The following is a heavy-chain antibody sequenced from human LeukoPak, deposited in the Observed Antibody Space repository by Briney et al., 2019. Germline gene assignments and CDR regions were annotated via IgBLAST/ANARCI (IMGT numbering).Heavy chain of an antibody. D-gene: IGHD2-15*01. Sequence: PSETLSLTCTVSGGSISSYYWSWIRQPPGKGLEWIGYIYYSGRTDYNPSLRSRVTISVDTSKNQFSLKLSSVTAADTAVYYCARVVAATQNFDYWGQGTLVTVSS. CDR1: GGSISSYY. V-gene: IGHV4-59*01. CDR2: IYYSGRT. CDR3: ARVVAATQNFDY. J-gene: IGHJ4*02.